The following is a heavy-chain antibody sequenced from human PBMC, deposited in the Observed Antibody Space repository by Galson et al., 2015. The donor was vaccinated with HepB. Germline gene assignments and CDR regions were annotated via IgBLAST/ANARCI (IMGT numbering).Heavy chain of an antibody. CDR3: ARDEAVPYLVPIPGYSSGPDAFDI. V-gene: IGHV1-18*04. CDR2: ISAYNGNT. D-gene: IGHD6-19*01. CDR1: GYTFTSYG. J-gene: IGHJ3*02. Sequence: SVKVSCKASGYTFTSYGISWVRQAPGQGLEWMGWISAYNGNTNYAQKLQGRVTMTTDTSTSTAYMELRSLRSDDTAVYYCARDEAVPYLVPIPGYSSGPDAFDIWGQGTMVTVSS.